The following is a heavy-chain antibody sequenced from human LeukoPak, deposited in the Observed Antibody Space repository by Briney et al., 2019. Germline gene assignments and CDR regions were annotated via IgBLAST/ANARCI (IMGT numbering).Heavy chain of an antibody. CDR2: INPSGGST. Sequence: ASVKVSCKASGYTFTSYYMHWVRQAPGQGLEWMGIINPSGGSTSYAQKFQGRVTMTRDMSTSTVYMELSSLRSEDTAVYYCARGNDILTGSYSFDYWGQGTLVTVSS. CDR1: GYTFTSYY. J-gene: IGHJ4*02. D-gene: IGHD3-9*01. CDR3: ARGNDILTGSYSFDY. V-gene: IGHV1-46*01.